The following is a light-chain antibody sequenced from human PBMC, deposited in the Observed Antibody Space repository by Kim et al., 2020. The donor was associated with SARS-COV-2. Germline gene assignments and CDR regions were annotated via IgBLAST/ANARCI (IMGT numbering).Light chain of an antibody. CDR1: PTISTW. Sequence: SASLGDRVTLPCRASPTISTWLAWYQQKPGKAPNLLIYLASTLETGVPSRFIGSGSGTEFTLTIDSLQPDDFATYFCQHYSRFPYTFGQGTKLEI. J-gene: IGKJ2*01. CDR2: LAS. V-gene: IGKV1-5*03. CDR3: QHYSRFPYT.